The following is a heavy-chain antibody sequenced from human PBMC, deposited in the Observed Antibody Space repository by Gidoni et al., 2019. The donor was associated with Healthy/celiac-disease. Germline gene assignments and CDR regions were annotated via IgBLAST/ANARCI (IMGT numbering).Heavy chain of an antibody. CDR3: ARGTLRSSSSRRDWFDP. Sequence: QVQLQQWGAGLLKPSETLSLTCAVYGGSFSGYYWSWIRPPPGKGLEWIGEIHHSGSTNYNPSLKSRVTISVDTSKTQFSLKLSSVTAADTAVYYCARGTLRSSSSRRDWFDPWGQGTLVTVSS. CDR2: IHHSGST. CDR1: GGSFSGYY. J-gene: IGHJ5*02. V-gene: IGHV4-34*01. D-gene: IGHD6-6*01.